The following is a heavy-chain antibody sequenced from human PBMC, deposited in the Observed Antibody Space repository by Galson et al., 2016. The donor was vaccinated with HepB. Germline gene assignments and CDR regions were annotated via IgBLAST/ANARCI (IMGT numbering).Heavy chain of an antibody. J-gene: IGHJ4*02. Sequence: SVKVSCKASGYTFTTYNIHWVRLAPGQGLEWMGIINPSGGSPNYAQKFQGRVTLTSDTSTSTVYMQLGSLRSDDTAVYYCTRGDGFWAGRTYWGQGTLVTVSS. CDR3: TRGDGFWAGRTY. CDR2: INPSGGSP. CDR1: GYTFTTYN. V-gene: IGHV1-46*03. D-gene: IGHD3/OR15-3a*01.